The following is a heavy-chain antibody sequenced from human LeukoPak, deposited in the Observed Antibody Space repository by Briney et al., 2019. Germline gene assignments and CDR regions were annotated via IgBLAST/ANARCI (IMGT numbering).Heavy chain of an antibody. D-gene: IGHD2-2*01. CDR3: AARYCSSTSCYFGY. CDR2: IYTSGST. Sequence: SETLSLTCIVSGGSISSYYWSWIRQPAGKGLEWIGRIYTSGSTNYNPSLKSRVTMSVDTSKNQFSLKLSSVTAADTAVYYCAARYCSSTSCYFGYWGQGTLVTVSS. J-gene: IGHJ4*02. CDR1: GGSISSYY. V-gene: IGHV4-4*07.